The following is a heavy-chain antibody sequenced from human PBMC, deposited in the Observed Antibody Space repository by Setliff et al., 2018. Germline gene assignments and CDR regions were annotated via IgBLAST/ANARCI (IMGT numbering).Heavy chain of an antibody. D-gene: IGHD3-10*02. CDR1: GFTFSNYY. Sequence: GGSLRLSCAASGFTFSNYYMTWIRQAPGKGLEWISYIHDSGNPTYYADSVKGRFTISRDNSKNTLSLQMNSLRAEDTAVYYCAKDVSPPETNGWHPDVRDIWGQGTMVT. V-gene: IGHV3-11*01. CDR3: AKDVSPPETNGWHPDVRDI. CDR2: IHDSGNPT. J-gene: IGHJ3*02.